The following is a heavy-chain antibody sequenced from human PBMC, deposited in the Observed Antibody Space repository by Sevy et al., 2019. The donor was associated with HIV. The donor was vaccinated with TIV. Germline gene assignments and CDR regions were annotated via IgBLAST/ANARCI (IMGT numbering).Heavy chain of an antibody. J-gene: IGHJ4*02. V-gene: IGHV3-23*01. CDR1: GFTFSSYA. CDR3: AKDRTSTRDYFDY. Sequence: GGSLRLSCAASGFTFSSYAMSWVRQAPGKGLEWVSAISGSGGSTYYADSVKVRFTISRDNSKNTLYLQMNSLRAEDTAVYYCAKDRTSTRDYFDYLGQGTLVTVSS. CDR2: ISGSGGST. D-gene: IGHD5-12*01.